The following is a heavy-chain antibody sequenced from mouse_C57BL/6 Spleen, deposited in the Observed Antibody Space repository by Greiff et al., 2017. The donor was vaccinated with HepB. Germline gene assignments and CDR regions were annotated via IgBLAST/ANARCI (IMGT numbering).Heavy chain of an antibody. CDR3: ARENYYGSSYDAMDY. D-gene: IGHD1-1*01. Sequence: EVQGVESGGGLVKPGGSLKLSCAASGFTFSDYGMHWVRQAPEKGLEWVAYISSGSSTIHYADTVKGRFTISRDNAKNTLFLQMTSLRSEDTAMYYCARENYYGSSYDAMDYWGQGTSVTVSS. J-gene: IGHJ4*01. CDR1: GFTFSDYG. V-gene: IGHV5-17*01. CDR2: ISSGSSTI.